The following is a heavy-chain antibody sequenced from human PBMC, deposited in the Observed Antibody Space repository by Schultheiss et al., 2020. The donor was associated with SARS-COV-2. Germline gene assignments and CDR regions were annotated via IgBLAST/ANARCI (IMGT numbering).Heavy chain of an antibody. CDR2: INHGEGT. Sequence: SQTLSLTCTVSGGSISSYYWSWIRQPPGKGLEWIGEINHGEGTNYNPSLKSRVTISVDTSKNQFSLKLSSVTAADTAVYYCARDRVGYYYDSSGYYSGYYYGMDVWGQGTMVTVSS. J-gene: IGHJ6*02. CDR3: ARDRVGYYYDSSGYYSGYYYGMDV. D-gene: IGHD3-22*01. V-gene: IGHV4-4*08. CDR1: GGSISSYY.